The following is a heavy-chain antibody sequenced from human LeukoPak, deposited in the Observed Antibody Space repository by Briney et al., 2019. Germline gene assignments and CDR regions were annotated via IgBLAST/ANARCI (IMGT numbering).Heavy chain of an antibody. Sequence: SETLSLTCTVSGGPISNDYWSWIRQPAGKGLEWIGYIYTSGSTNYNPSLKSRVTISVDKSKNQFSLKLSFVTAADTAVYYCARSRYSSSSGLDFDYWGQGTLVTVSS. D-gene: IGHD6-6*01. CDR3: ARSRYSSSSGLDFDY. V-gene: IGHV4-4*07. J-gene: IGHJ4*02. CDR1: GGPISNDY. CDR2: IYTSGST.